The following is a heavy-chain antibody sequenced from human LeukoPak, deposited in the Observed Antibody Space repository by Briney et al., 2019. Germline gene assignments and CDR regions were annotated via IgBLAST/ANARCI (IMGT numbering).Heavy chain of an antibody. CDR1: GGSISSGSYY. D-gene: IGHD3-22*01. V-gene: IGHV4-61*02. CDR2: IYTSGST. Sequence: SETLSLTCTVSGGSISSGSYYWSWIRQPAGKGLEWIGRIYTSGSTNYNPSLKSRVTISVDTSKNQFSLKLSSVTAADTAVYYCARGHLRVPGRFERYYYDSSAGSWYYWGQGTLVTVSS. J-gene: IGHJ4*02. CDR3: ARGHLRVPGRFERYYYDSSAGSWYY.